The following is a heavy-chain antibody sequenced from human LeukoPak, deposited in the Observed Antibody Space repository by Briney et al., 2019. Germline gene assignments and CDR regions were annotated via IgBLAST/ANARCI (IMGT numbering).Heavy chain of an antibody. Sequence: SETLSLTCTVSGGSISSYYWSWIRQPPGKGLEWIGYIYYSGSTNYNPSLKSRVTISVDTSKNQFSLKLSSVTAADTAVYYCGRAQWGSGWYFNWFDPWGQGTLVTVSS. CDR3: GRAQWGSGWYFNWFDP. CDR1: GGSISSYY. J-gene: IGHJ5*02. D-gene: IGHD6-19*01. V-gene: IGHV4-59*01. CDR2: IYYSGST.